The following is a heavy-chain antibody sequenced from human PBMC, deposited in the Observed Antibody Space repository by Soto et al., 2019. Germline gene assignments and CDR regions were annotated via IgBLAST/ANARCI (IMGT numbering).Heavy chain of an antibody. V-gene: IGHV3-15*07. Sequence: EVQLVESGGGLVKPGGSLRLSCAASGFTFSNAWMSWVRQAPGKGLEWVGRIKSKTDGGTTDYAAPVKGRITISRDDSKNTVYLQMNSLKTKDTAVYYCTTVLAVAGIDRGIFSYWGQGTLVTVSS. CDR2: IKSKTDGGTT. D-gene: IGHD6-19*01. CDR3: TTVLAVAGIDRGIFSY. CDR1: GFTFSNAW. J-gene: IGHJ4*02.